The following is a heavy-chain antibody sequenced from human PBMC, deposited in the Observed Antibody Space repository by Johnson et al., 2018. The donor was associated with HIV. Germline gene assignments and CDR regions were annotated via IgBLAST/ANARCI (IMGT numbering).Heavy chain of an antibody. Sequence: VQLVESGGGVVQPGRSLRLSCAASGFTFSTHWMTWVRQAPGKGLEWVANIKQDGSQKYYAGSVKGRFTISRDNAKNSLYLQMNSLRAEDTAVYYCAGGGAAAGTWDAFDMWGRGTLVTVSS. CDR2: IKQDGSQK. CDR3: AGGGAAAGTWDAFDM. J-gene: IGHJ3*02. V-gene: IGHV3-7*01. D-gene: IGHD6-13*01. CDR1: GFTFSTHW.